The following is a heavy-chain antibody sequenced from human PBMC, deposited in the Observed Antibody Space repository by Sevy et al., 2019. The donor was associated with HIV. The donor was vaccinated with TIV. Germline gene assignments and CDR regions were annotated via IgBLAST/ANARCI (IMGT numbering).Heavy chain of an antibody. V-gene: IGHV3-30-3*01. CDR2: ISYDGSSK. Sequence: GGSVRLSCAASGFSVSTHAMHWVRQAPGKGLEWVALISYDGSSKYYADSVKGRLTISRDNSKNTLYLQMSSLRPDDTAVYYCTRDAGYSTGWYPSDYWGQGTLVTVSS. J-gene: IGHJ4*02. CDR3: TRDAGYSTGWYPSDY. D-gene: IGHD6-19*01. CDR1: GFSVSTHA.